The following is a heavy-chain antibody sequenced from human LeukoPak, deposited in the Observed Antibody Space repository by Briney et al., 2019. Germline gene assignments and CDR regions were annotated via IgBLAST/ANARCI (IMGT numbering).Heavy chain of an antibody. D-gene: IGHD3-22*01. Sequence: SVKVSCKASGGTFSSYAISWVRQAPGQGLGWMGRIIPILGIANYAQKFQGRVTITADKSTSTAYMELSSLRSEDTAVYYCARAGYYDSSGYYYDYWGQGTLVTVSS. J-gene: IGHJ4*02. CDR2: IIPILGIA. CDR1: GGTFSSYA. CDR3: ARAGYYDSSGYYYDY. V-gene: IGHV1-69*04.